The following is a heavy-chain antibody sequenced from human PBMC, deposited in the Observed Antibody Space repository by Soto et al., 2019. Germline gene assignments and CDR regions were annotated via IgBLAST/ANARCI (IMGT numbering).Heavy chain of an antibody. J-gene: IGHJ6*02. CDR2: ISSSGSTI. CDR1: GFTFSDYY. V-gene: IGHV3-11*01. Sequence: LRLSCAASGFTFSDYYMSWIRQAPGKGLEWVSYISSSGSTIYYADSVKGRFTISRDNAKNSLYLQMNSLRAEDTAVYYCTTAAAGYYYYYGMDVWGQGTTVTVSS. D-gene: IGHD6-13*01. CDR3: TTAAAGYYYYYGMDV.